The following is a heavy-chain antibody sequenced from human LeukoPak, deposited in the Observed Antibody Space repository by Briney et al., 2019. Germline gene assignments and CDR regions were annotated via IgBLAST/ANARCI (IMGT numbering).Heavy chain of an antibody. Sequence: SVKVSCKASGYSFTGYYLHWVRQAPGQGLEWLGWINPKSGGTNYAQNFQDRVTMTRDTSISTAYMELSRLRSDDTAVYYCARDEGREYSSSTWGQGTLVTISS. D-gene: IGHD6-6*01. CDR2: INPKSGGT. CDR3: ARDEGREYSSST. V-gene: IGHV1-2*02. J-gene: IGHJ5*02. CDR1: GYSFTGYY.